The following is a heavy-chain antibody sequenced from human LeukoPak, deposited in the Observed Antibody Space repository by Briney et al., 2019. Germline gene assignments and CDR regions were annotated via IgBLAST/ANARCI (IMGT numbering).Heavy chain of an antibody. D-gene: IGHD6-19*01. J-gene: IGHJ4*02. CDR1: GFTVSSNY. V-gene: IGHV3-66*01. CDR2: IYGGGDT. CDR3: AKERSLEIAVAGTIFDY. Sequence: GGSLRLSCAASGFTVSSNYMGWVRQAPGKGLEWVSVIYGGGDTYYADSVKGRFTISRDNSKNIIYLEMSSLKAEDTAVYYCAKERSLEIAVAGTIFDYWGQGTLVTVSS.